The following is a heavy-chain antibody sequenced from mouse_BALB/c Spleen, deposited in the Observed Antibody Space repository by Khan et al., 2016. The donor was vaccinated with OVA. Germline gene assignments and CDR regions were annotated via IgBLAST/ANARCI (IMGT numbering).Heavy chain of an antibody. D-gene: IGHD2-10*01. Sequence: VQLQESGPGLAAPSQSLSITCTISGFSLTNYGVNWVRQPPGKGLEWLVVIWSDGSTTYNSALKSRLTITKDNSQSQVFLKMNSLQTDDPAIYFCARQPYYHYNIMDYWGQGTSVTVSS. J-gene: IGHJ4*01. V-gene: IGHV2-6-1*01. CDR3: ARQPYYHYNIMDY. CDR1: GFSLTNYG. CDR2: IWSDGST.